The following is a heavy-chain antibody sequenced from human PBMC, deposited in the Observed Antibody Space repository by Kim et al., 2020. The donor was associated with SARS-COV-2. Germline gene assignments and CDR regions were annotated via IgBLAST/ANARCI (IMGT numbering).Heavy chain of an antibody. J-gene: IGHJ6*02. CDR2: IYYSGST. CDR3: AREGNVLRYFDWPFGMDV. V-gene: IGHV4-59*08. D-gene: IGHD3-9*01. CDR1: GGSISSYY. Sequence: SETLSLTCTVSGGSISSYYWSWIRQPPGKGLEWIGYIYYSGSTNYNPSLKSRVTISVDTSKNQFSLKLSSVTAADTAVYYCAREGNVLRYFDWPFGMDVWGQGTTVTVSS.